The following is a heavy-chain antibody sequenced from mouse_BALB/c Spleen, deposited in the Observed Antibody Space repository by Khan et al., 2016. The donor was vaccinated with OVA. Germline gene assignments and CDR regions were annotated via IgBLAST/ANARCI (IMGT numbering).Heavy chain of an antibody. CDR2: IYPGTDNT. V-gene: IGHV1S132*01. J-gene: IGHJ2*01. CDR3: AREDALSYFAY. CDR1: GYIFTSYW. Sequence: VQLQQSGAELVRPGASVKLSCKTSGYIFTSYWIHWVKQRSGQGLEWIARIYPGTDNTYYNEKLKDKATLTADKSSSTAYMQLSGLNSVHSAVYFCAREDALSYFAYWGQGTTLTVSS.